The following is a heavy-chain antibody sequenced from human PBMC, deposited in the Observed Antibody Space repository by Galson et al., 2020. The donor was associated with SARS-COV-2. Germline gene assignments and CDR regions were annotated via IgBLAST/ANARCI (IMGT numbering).Heavy chain of an antibody. CDR3: ARAGAAAGTYYYGMDV. D-gene: IGHD6-13*01. CDR2: INPNSGGT. CDR1: GYTFTGYY. J-gene: IGHJ6*02. Sequence: GASLKIACQASGYTFTGYYMHWVRQAPGQGLEWMGWINPNSGGTNYAQKFQGRVTMTRDTSISTAYMELSRLRSDDTAVYYCARAGAAAGTYYYGMDVWGQGTTVTVSS. V-gene: IGHV1-2*02.